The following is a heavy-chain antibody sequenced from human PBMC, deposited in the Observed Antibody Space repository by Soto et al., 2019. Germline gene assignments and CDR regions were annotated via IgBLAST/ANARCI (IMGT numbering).Heavy chain of an antibody. J-gene: IGHJ3*02. CDR3: ARTPDI. Sequence: QLQLQESCSGLVKPSQTLSLTCAVSGGSISSGGYSWSWIRQPPGKGLEWIGYIYHSGSTYYNPSLKSRVTISVDRSKNQFSLKRSSVTAADTAVYYCARTPDIWGQGTMVTVSS. CDR2: IYHSGST. V-gene: IGHV4-30-2*01. CDR1: GGSISSGGYS.